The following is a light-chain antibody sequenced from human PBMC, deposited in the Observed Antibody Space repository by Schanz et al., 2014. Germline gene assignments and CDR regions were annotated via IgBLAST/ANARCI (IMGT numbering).Light chain of an antibody. CDR2: EGN. CDR1: SSDVGSYNL. Sequence: QSALTQPASVSGSPGQSITISCTGTSSDVGSYNLVSWYQQHPGKAPKLMIYEGNKRPSGVSNRFSGSKSGNTASLTISGLQAEDEADYFCCSYAGSHVLFGGGTKLTVL. CDR3: CSYAGSHVL. J-gene: IGLJ2*01. V-gene: IGLV2-23*01.